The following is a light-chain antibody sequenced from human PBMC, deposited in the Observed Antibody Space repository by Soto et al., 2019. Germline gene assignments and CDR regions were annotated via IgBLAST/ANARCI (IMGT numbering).Light chain of an antibody. CDR2: GNS. V-gene: IGLV1-40*01. CDR1: SSNIGAGYD. J-gene: IGLJ1*01. Sequence: QSVLTQPPSVSGAPGQRVTISCTGSSSNIGAGYDVHWYQQLPGTAPKLLIYGNSVRPSGVPDRFSGSQSGTSASLAITGLQAEDEADYYCQSYDSSLSSFYVFGTGTKVTVL. CDR3: QSYDSSLSSFYV.